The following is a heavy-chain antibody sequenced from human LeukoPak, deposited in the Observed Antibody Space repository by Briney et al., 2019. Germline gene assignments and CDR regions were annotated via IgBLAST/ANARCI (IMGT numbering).Heavy chain of an antibody. D-gene: IGHD6-13*01. Sequence: GGSLRLSCAASGFTLSDYYMTWIRQAPGKGLEWVSYISSSGSTIYHADSVKGRFTISRDNTKNSLYLQMNSLRVEDTAVYYCARDQACSSSWYDYWGQGALVTVSS. V-gene: IGHV3-11*01. CDR2: ISSSGSTI. CDR1: GFTLSDYY. J-gene: IGHJ4*02. CDR3: ARDQACSSSWYDY.